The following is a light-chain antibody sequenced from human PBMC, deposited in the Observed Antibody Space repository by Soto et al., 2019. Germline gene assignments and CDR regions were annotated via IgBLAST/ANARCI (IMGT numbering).Light chain of an antibody. CDR3: RQHGR. J-gene: IGKJ1*01. V-gene: IGKV1-5*03. CDR2: KSS. Sequence: SPATLSIPLGERVTITCRASASISSWLAWYQQRPGKAPKLLIYKSSILENGVPSRFSVGGSGTEFSLTLSSLQLEDCATVSSRQHGRFAQGTRVDI. CDR1: ASISSW.